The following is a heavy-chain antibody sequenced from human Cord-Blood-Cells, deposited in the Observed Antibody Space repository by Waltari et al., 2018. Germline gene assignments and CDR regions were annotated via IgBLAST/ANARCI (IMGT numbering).Heavy chain of an antibody. CDR1: GYTFTSYA. V-gene: IGHV1-3*01. J-gene: IGHJ3*02. Sequence: QVQLVQSGAEVKKPGASVKVSCKASGYTFTSYAMHWVRQAPRQRLEWMGWINAGNGNTKYSQKFQGRVTITRDTSASTAYMELSSLRSEDTAVYYCARGKTGDAFDIWGQGTMVTVSS. D-gene: IGHD7-27*01. CDR2: INAGNGNT. CDR3: ARGKTGDAFDI.